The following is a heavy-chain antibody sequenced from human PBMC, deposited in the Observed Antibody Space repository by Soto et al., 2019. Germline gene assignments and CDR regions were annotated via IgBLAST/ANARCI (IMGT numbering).Heavy chain of an antibody. Sequence: ETLSLTCAVSGASVRSYHWSWIRQAAGKGLEWIGRVQMSGTTNYNPSLKTRVTMSLDTSKNEVSLRMTSVTAADTAVYFCAKDRSTMRWFDPWGQGSLVTVSS. CDR3: AKDRSTMRWFDP. V-gene: IGHV4-4*07. CDR2: VQMSGTT. J-gene: IGHJ5*02. CDR1: GASVRSYH. D-gene: IGHD1-1*01.